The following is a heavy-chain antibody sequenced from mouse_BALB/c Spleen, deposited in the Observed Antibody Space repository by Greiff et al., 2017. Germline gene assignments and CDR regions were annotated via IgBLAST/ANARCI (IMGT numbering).Heavy chain of an antibody. J-gene: IGHJ4*01. D-gene: IGHD2-4*01. CDR2: ISSGGST. Sequence: EVQLVESGGGLVKPGGSLKFSCAASGFTFSSYAMSWVRQTPEKRLEWVASISSGGSTYYPDSVKGRFTIYRDNTRNILYLQMSSLRSEDTTMYSCARRDMITTGRMNYWGQGTSVTVSS. CDR1: GFTFSSYA. V-gene: IGHV5-6-5*01. CDR3: ARRDMITTGRMNY.